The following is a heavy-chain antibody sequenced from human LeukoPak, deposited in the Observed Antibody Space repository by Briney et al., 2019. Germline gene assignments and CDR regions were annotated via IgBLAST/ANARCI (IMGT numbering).Heavy chain of an antibody. D-gene: IGHD1-14*01. CDR1: GFTFSSYG. CDR2: ISGSSGST. CDR3: ARVKFSPGIFDY. V-gene: IGHV3-21*01. Sequence: GGSLRLSCSASGFTFSSYGMSWVRQAPGKGLEWVSAISGSSGSTYYADSEKGRFTISRDNAKNSLYLQMNSRRAEDTAVYYCARVKFSPGIFDYWGQGTLVTVSS. J-gene: IGHJ4*02.